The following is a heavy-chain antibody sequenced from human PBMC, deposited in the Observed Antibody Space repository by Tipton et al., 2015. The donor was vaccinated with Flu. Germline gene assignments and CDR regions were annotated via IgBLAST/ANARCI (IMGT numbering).Heavy chain of an antibody. V-gene: IGHV4-34*01. CDR2: ISHSGNT. D-gene: IGHD7-27*01. CDR3: ARHLTGARYSMDV. Sequence: LRLSCAVYGGSFSGYGYYWSWIRQPPGKGLEWIGQISHSGNTDYNPSLKSRVTISVDTSKNQFSLNLSSVTAADTAVYYCARHLTGARYSMDVWGQGTTVIVSS. CDR1: GGSFSGYGYY. J-gene: IGHJ6*02.